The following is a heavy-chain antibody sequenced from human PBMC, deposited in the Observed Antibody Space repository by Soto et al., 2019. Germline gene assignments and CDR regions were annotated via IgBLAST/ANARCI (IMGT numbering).Heavy chain of an antibody. V-gene: IGHV1-18*01. Sequence: ASVKVSCKASGYPFTTYGINWVRQAPGQGLEWMGWISVSNGYTNYAQNLQGRVTMTADTSTNVAYMELRSLRSDDTAVYYCTRENAAAASPTLDYWGHGTLVTVSS. CDR2: ISVSNGYT. CDR1: GYPFTTYG. CDR3: TRENAAAASPTLDY. J-gene: IGHJ4*01. D-gene: IGHD6-13*01.